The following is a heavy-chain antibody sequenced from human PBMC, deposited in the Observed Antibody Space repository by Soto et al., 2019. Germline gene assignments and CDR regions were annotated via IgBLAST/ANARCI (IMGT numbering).Heavy chain of an antibody. V-gene: IGHV4-4*07. J-gene: IGHJ2*01. CDR2: IYPSGRA. CDR3: ARDYAVNTAVDYWYFDL. D-gene: IGHD5-18*01. Sequence: QVQLQELGPRLVTPSETLTLTCSLSGGSITNHYWGWIRQPPGKGLEFIGRIYPSGRAHYNPSLQSRVTMSVDTSKNQFSLKVNSVTAADTAIYYCARDYAVNTAVDYWYFDLWGRGTLVTVSS. CDR1: GGSITNHY.